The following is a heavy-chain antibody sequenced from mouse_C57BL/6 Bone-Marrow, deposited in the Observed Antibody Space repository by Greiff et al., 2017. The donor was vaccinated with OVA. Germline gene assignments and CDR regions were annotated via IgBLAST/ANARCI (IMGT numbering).Heavy chain of an antibody. CDR2: IDPETGGT. D-gene: IGHD2-1*01. CDR1: GYTFTDYE. Sequence: QVQLQQSGAELVRPGASVTLSCKASGYTFTDYEMHWVKQTPVHGLEWIGAIDPETGGTAYNQKFKGKAILTADKSSSTAYMELRSLTSEDSAVYYCTRDGNLYAIDYWGQGTSVTVSS. V-gene: IGHV1-15*01. J-gene: IGHJ4*01. CDR3: TRDGNLYAIDY.